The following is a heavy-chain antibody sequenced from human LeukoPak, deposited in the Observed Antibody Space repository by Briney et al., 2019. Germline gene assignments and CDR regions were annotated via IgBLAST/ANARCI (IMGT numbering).Heavy chain of an antibody. CDR3: VATERWLQWDY. J-gene: IGHJ4*02. CDR2: ISNSVST. CDR1: GASISSYY. V-gene: IGHV4-4*08. D-gene: IGHD5-24*01. Sequence: SESLSLTCTVSGASISSYYWSWIRQPPGKGLEWIAFISNSVSTNYNPSLKSRVTISLDTSRKQLSLRLSSVIAADTAVYYCVATERWLQWDYWGQGTLVTVSS.